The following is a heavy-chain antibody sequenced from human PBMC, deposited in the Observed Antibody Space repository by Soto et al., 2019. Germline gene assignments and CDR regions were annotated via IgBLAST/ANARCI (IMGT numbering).Heavy chain of an antibody. CDR1: GGPISAFF. Sequence: SETLSLTCTVSGGPISAFFWNWIRQSPGKGLEWIGRICQTGYTRYNPSLQSRVTMSVDPSKHQFSLQVRSVTAADTAVYYCARSPSTSSIGSFDIWGQGRMVTIS. CDR3: ARSPSTSSIGSFDI. D-gene: IGHD6-6*01. J-gene: IGHJ3*02. CDR2: ICQTGYT. V-gene: IGHV4-4*07.